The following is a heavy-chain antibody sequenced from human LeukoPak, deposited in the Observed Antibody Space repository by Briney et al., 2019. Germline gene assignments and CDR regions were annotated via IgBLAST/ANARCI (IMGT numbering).Heavy chain of an antibody. CDR3: TTVSGGGDCYRY. V-gene: IGHV3-15*01. J-gene: IGHJ4*02. Sequence: GGSLRLSCAASGFTFTNAWMTWVRQAPGKGLEWVGRVKTKTDGWTIDYAARVKGRFTISRDDSKNTLFLQMDSLKIEDTAVYYCTTVSGGGDCYRYWGQGILVTVSS. D-gene: IGHD2-21*01. CDR1: GFTFTNAW. CDR2: VKTKTDGWTI.